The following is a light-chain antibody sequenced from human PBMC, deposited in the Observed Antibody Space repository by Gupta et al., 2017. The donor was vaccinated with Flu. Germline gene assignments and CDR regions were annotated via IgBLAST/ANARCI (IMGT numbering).Light chain of an antibody. CDR2: DAS. CDR1: QTVRTY. V-gene: IGKV3-11*01. J-gene: IGKJ4*01. CDR3: QERSTSST. Sequence: EIVLTQSPATLSLSPGERATLYCRASQTVRTYLAWYQQKSGQAPRLLIYDASNRAPGIPARFIGSGSGTDFTLTSSSREPEDFAHYYLQERSTSSTFGGGTKVEI.